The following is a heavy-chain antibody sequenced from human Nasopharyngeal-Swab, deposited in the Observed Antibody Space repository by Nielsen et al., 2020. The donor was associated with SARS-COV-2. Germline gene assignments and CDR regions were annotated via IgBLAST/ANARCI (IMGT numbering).Heavy chain of an antibody. Sequence: GESLKISCAASGFIFSASAIHWVRQASGKGLEWVGRIGDKDHNYATTYGASVPGRFTISRDDSKNTAFLQMDSPKTEDTALYYCTTDFYFDYWGQGTLVTVSS. CDR1: GFIFSASA. CDR3: TTDFYFDY. J-gene: IGHJ4*02. V-gene: IGHV3-73*01. CDR2: IGDKDHNYAT.